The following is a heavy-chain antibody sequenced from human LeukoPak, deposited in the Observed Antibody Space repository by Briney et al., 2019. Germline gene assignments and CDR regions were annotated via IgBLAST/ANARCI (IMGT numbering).Heavy chain of an antibody. CDR2: ISPSDSDP. J-gene: IGHJ5*02. Sequence: GESLKISCKGSGYNFSTYWIGWVRQMPGKGLEWMGIISPSDSDPRYSPSFQGQVTISADKSISTAYLQWSSLKASDTAMYYCARVDYGDYAWFDPWGQGTLVTVSS. CDR1: GYNFSTYW. D-gene: IGHD4-17*01. V-gene: IGHV5-51*01. CDR3: ARVDYGDYAWFDP.